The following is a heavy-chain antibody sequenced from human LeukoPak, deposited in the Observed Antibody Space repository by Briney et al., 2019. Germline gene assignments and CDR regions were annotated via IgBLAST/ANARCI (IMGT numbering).Heavy chain of an antibody. Sequence: ASVKVSCKASGYTFTGYYMHWVRQAPGQGLEWMGWINPNSGGTNYAQKFQGRVTMTRDTSISTAYMELSRLRSDDTAVYYCARGGYCSSTSCYYPYYYYYGMDVWGQGTTVTVSS. J-gene: IGHJ6*02. CDR2: INPNSGGT. CDR3: ARGGYCSSTSCYYPYYYYYGMDV. CDR1: GYTFTGYY. V-gene: IGHV1-2*02. D-gene: IGHD2-2*01.